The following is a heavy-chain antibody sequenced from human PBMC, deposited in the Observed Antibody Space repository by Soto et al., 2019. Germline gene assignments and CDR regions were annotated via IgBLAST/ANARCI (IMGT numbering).Heavy chain of an antibody. V-gene: IGHV3-48*02. CDR3: ARNGVVGATTMGAFDI. CDR1: GFTFSSYS. D-gene: IGHD1-26*01. Sequence: GGSLRLSCAASGFTFSSYSMNWVRQAPGKGLEWVSYISSSSSTIYYADSVKGRFTISRDNAKNSLYLQMNSLRDEDTAVYYCARNGVVGATTMGAFDIWGQGTMVTVSS. CDR2: ISSSSSTI. J-gene: IGHJ3*02.